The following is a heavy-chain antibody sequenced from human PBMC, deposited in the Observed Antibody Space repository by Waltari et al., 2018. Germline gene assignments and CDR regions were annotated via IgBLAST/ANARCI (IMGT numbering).Heavy chain of an antibody. D-gene: IGHD1-26*01. Sequence: EVQLVQSGSEMNEPGAPVKISCQVSGYTFTHNYLHLLGQAPGGGLEWLGLVDPENHERRYADRFEGKVIITSDTSRDTSYLELNSLTSDDTAIYYCATDHSGTYNFDHWGQGTLVTVS. V-gene: IGHV1-69-2*01. CDR3: ATDHSGTYNFDH. CDR2: VDPENHER. J-gene: IGHJ4*02. CDR1: GYTFTHNY.